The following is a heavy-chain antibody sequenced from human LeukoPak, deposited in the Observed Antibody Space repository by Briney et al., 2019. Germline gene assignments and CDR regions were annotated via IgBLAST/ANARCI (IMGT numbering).Heavy chain of an antibody. Sequence: GGSLRLSCAASGFTFSSYGMHWVRQAPGQGLGRVSFIRYDGSSKYYADSVHSRFTISRDTSKNTLYLQMYSLRAADTAVCFCAKPWGDPLQSFDYWGQGTLVTVSS. V-gene: IGHV3-30*02. CDR1: GFTFSSYG. CDR3: AKPWGDPLQSFDY. CDR2: IRYDGSSK. J-gene: IGHJ4*02. D-gene: IGHD3-16*01.